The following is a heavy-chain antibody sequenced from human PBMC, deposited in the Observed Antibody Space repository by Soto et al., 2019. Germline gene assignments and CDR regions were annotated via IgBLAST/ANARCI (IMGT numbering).Heavy chain of an antibody. CDR1: GYSFINYD. CDR2: MNPNSGNT. CDR3: ARETSISSSGAAY. D-gene: IGHD2-21*01. J-gene: IGHJ4*02. Sequence: QVQLVQSAAEVKKTGASVKVSCKASGYSFINYDINWGRQAPGRGLECMGWMNPNSGNTGYAQKFQGRVTMTRDTSITTAYMELSSLTSDDTALYYWARETSISSSGAAYWGPGTLVTFSS. V-gene: IGHV1-8*01.